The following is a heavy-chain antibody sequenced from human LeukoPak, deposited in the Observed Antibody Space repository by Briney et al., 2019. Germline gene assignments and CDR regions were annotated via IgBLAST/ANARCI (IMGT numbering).Heavy chain of an antibody. D-gene: IGHD1-7*01. Sequence: SETLSLTCTVSGGSISSGDYYWSWIRQPPGEGLEWLGYIYYSGSTYYIPSLKSRVTISVDTSKNQFSLKLSSVTAADTAVYYCARVYWNYAFDIWGQGTMVTVSS. CDR2: IYYSGST. CDR1: GGSISSGDYY. V-gene: IGHV4-30-4*08. J-gene: IGHJ3*02. CDR3: ARVYWNYAFDI.